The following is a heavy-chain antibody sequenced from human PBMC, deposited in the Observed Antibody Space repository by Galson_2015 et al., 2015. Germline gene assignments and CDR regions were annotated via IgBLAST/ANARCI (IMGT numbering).Heavy chain of an antibody. CDR2: IYYSGST. V-gene: IGHV4-59*01. Sequence: SETLSLTCPASGGSISSYYWSWIRQPPGKGLEWIGYIYYSGSTNYNPSLKSRVTISVDTSKNQFSLKLSSVTAADTAVYYCARDDLGYTIGGKAAFDIWGQGTMVTVSS. CDR1: GGSISSYY. CDR3: ARDDLGYTIGGKAAFDI. D-gene: IGHD5-18*01. J-gene: IGHJ3*02.